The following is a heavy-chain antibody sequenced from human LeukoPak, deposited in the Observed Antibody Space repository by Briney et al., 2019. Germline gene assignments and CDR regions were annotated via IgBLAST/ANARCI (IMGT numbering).Heavy chain of an antibody. D-gene: IGHD6-19*01. CDR3: ARHSSGWSEADY. CDR2: IKQDGSEK. V-gene: IGHV3-7*01. CDR1: GFTLSRNW. J-gene: IGHJ4*02. Sequence: GGSLRLSCAASGFTLSRNWMTWVRQAPGKGLEWVANIKQDGSEKNYVDSVKGRFTISRDNAKNSLYLQMNRLRAEDTAVYYCARHSSGWSEADYWGQGTLVTVSS.